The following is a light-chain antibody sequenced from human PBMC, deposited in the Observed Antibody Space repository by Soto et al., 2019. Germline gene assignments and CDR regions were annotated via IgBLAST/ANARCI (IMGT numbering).Light chain of an antibody. CDR3: CSYAGSSTYYV. V-gene: IGLV2-23*02. Sequence: QSVLTQPASVSGSPGQSITISCTGTSSDVGSYNLVSWYQQHPGKAPKLMIYEVSKWPSGVSNRFSGSKSGNTASLTISGLQAADEAAYYCCSYAGSSTYYVFGTGTKLTVL. CDR2: EVS. J-gene: IGLJ1*01. CDR1: SSDVGSYNL.